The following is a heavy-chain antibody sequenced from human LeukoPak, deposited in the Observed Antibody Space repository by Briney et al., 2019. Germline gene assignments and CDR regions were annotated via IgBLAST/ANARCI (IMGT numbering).Heavy chain of an antibody. J-gene: IGHJ6*03. D-gene: IGHD1-26*01. CDR2: ISSSSSYI. Sequence: GGSLRLSCAASGFTFSSYSMNWVRQAPGKGLEWVSSISSSSSYIYYADSVKGRFTISRDNAKNSLYLQMNSLRAEDTAVYYCAREASGSLLSTDYMDVWGKGTTFTVSS. CDR3: AREASGSLLSTDYMDV. CDR1: GFTFSSYS. V-gene: IGHV3-21*01.